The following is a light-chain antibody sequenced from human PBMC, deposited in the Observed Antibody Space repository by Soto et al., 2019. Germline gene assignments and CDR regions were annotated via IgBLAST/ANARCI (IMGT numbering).Light chain of an antibody. J-gene: IGKJ2*01. CDR1: QNIRTY. CDR2: SAS. CDR3: QQGHSTPYT. Sequence: DIQMTQSPYSLSASLGDSVTITCRASQNIRTYLNWCQQKPGRAPKLLIHSASALPSGVPSRFSGSGTGKEFTLTMSGLPPEDFASYYCQQGHSTPYTFGQGTKVEIK. V-gene: IGKV1-39*01.